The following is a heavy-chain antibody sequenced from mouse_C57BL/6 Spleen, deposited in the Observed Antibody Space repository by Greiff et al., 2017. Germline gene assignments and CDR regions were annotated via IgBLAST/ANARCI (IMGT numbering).Heavy chain of an antibody. CDR2: ISYDGSN. CDR3: ARGLLGHFDY. V-gene: IGHV3-6*01. Sequence: EVKLQESGPGLVKPSQSLSLTCSVTGYSITSGYYWNWIRQFPGNKLEWMGYISYDGSNNYNPSLKNRISITRDTSKNQFFLKLNSVTTEDTATYYCARGLLGHFDYWGQGTTLTVSS. D-gene: IGHD3-3*01. J-gene: IGHJ2*01. CDR1: GYSITSGYY.